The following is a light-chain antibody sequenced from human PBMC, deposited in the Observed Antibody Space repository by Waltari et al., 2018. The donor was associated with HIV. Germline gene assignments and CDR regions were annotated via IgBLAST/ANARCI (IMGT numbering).Light chain of an antibody. CDR1: ADDLGTYNF. CDR2: DVD. CDR3: MSYTSGATWV. Sequence: QSALTQPASVSGSPGQSITVSCSGTADDLGTYNFVSWFQQHPDRAPKLIIYDVDKRASGVSDRFSGSKSGRTSSLSIAGLQPDDVANYFCMSYTSGATWVFGGGTTVTVL. V-gene: IGLV2-14*03. J-gene: IGLJ3*02.